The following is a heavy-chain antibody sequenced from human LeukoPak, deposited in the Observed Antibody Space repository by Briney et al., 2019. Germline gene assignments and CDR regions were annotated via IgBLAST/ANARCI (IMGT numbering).Heavy chain of an antibody. Sequence: ASVKVSCKVSGYTLTELSMHWVRQAPGQGLEWMGWINPNSGGTNYAQKFQGRVTMTRDTSISTACMELSRLRSDDAAVYYCAREIDMDYGSGSQPYRPWGQGTLVTVSS. CDR1: GYTLTELS. V-gene: IGHV1-2*02. D-gene: IGHD3-10*01. CDR3: AREIDMDYGSGSQPYRP. J-gene: IGHJ5*02. CDR2: INPNSGGT.